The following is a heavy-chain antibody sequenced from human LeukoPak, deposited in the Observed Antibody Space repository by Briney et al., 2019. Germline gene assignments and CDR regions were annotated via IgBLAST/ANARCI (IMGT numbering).Heavy chain of an antibody. J-gene: IGHJ4*02. Sequence: SETLSLTCTVSGVSITGYYWSWIRQPPGKGLEWIGYIYHTGSTNYNPSLKSRATISVDTSNNQFSLRVDSLTAADTAVYYCARDRGDGSGTYCDYWGRGTLVTVSS. D-gene: IGHD3-10*01. CDR3: ARDRGDGSGTYCDY. V-gene: IGHV4-59*01. CDR1: GVSITGYY. CDR2: IYHTGST.